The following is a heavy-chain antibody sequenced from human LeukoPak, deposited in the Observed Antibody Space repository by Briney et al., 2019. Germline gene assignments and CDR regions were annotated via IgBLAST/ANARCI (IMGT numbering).Heavy chain of an antibody. J-gene: IGHJ4*02. V-gene: IGHV4-34*01. CDR2: INHSGST. CDR3: ARDTDGLYYFDY. CDR1: GGSFSGYY. D-gene: IGHD3-10*01. Sequence: SETLSLTCAVYGGSFSGYYWSWIRQPPGKGLEWIGEINHSGSTNYNPSLKSRVTISVDTSKNQFSLKLSSVTAADTAVYYCARDTDGLYYFDYWGQGTLVTVSS.